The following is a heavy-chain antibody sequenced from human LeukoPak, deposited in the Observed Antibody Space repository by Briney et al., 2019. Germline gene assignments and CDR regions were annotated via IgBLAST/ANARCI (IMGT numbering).Heavy chain of an antibody. V-gene: IGHV3-53*01. CDR3: ARGSSSSWYYFDY. D-gene: IGHD6-13*01. CDR2: IYSDNT. CDR1: GFTVSSNS. Sequence: GGSLRLSCTVSGFTVSSNSMSWVRQAPGKGLEWVSFIYSDNTHYSDSVKGRFTISRDNSKNTLYLQMNSLRAEDTAVYYCARGSSSSWYYFDYWGQGTLVTVSS. J-gene: IGHJ4*02.